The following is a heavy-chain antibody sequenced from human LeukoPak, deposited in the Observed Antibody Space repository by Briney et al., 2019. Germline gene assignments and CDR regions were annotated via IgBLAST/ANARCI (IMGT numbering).Heavy chain of an antibody. Sequence: GGSLRLSCAASGFTFSSYAMSWVRQAPGKGLEWVSSISSSSSYIYYADSVKGRFTISRDNAKNSLYLQMNSLRAEDTAVYYCARDREEYCSGGSCQAFDIWGQGTMVTVSS. CDR1: GFTFSSYA. CDR2: ISSSSSYI. CDR3: ARDREEYCSGGSCQAFDI. V-gene: IGHV3-21*01. J-gene: IGHJ3*02. D-gene: IGHD2-15*01.